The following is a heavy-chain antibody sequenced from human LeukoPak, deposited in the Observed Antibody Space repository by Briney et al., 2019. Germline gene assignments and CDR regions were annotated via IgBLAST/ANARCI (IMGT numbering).Heavy chain of an antibody. J-gene: IGHJ4*02. V-gene: IGHV5-51*01. CDR1: GYSFANSW. D-gene: IGHD3-10*01. CDR2: IYPGDSDT. CDR3: ARQAGFGEFPYYFDY. Sequence: GESLKISCKGSGYSFANSWIGWVRQMPGKGLEWMGIIYPGDSDTRYSPSFQGQVTISADKSISTAYLQWSSLKASDTAMYYCARQAGFGEFPYYFDYWGQGTLVTVSS.